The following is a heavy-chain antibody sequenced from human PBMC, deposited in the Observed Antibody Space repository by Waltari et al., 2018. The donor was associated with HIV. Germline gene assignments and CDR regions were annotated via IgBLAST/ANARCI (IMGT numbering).Heavy chain of an antibody. Sequence: QVQLLQSGSEVKRPGASVKVSCKTSGYPFTDYGISWVRQAPRQVLEWMGWISTYNGNTKFARTLQARISMTIDTSRHTAYMDLRSLRSDDTAVYYCARGDRAFDVWGQGTMVSVSS. CDR1: GYPFTDYG. J-gene: IGHJ3*01. V-gene: IGHV1-18*01. CDR3: ARGDRAFDV. CDR2: ISTYNGNT. D-gene: IGHD1-26*01.